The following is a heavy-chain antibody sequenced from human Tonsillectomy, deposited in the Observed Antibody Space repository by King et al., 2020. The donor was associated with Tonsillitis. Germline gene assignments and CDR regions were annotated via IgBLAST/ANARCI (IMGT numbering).Heavy chain of an antibody. CDR2: IIGSGGST. V-gene: IGHV3-23*04. Sequence: VQLVESGGGLVQPGGSLRLSCAASGFTFSSYAMSWVRQAPGKGLEWVSTIIGSGGSTYYADSVKGRFTISRDNSKNTLYLQMNSLRDKDTAVYYCAQRCGSWYLTMISSGKGHWGQGTLATVSS. J-gene: IGHJ1*01. CDR1: GFTFSSYA. CDR3: AQRCGSWYLTMISSGKGH. D-gene: IGHD3-22*01.